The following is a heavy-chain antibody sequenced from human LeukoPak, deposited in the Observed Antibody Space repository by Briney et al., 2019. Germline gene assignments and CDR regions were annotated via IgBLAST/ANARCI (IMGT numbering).Heavy chain of an antibody. Sequence: ASVNVSCKASGGTFSSYAISWVPQAPGQGLEGMRGIIPIFGTANYAQKFQGSVTIATDESTSTAYMELSSLRSEDTAVYYCARMYYCDSSAYFDYWGQGTLVTVSS. D-gene: IGHD3-22*01. CDR2: IIPIFGTA. V-gene: IGHV1-69*05. CDR1: GGTFSSYA. J-gene: IGHJ4*02. CDR3: ARMYYCDSSAYFDY.